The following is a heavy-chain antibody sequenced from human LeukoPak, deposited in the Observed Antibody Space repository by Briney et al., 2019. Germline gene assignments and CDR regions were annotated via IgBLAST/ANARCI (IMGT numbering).Heavy chain of an antibody. CDR3: ATSASEPYYFYYGLHV. Sequence: GESLKISCRISEYIFSSYWVVWVRQMPGKGLEWMGVIYFDDSETKYSPSFYGLVTISADKSIDTAYLQWSSLKASDTATYYCATSASEPYYFYYGLHVWGLGTTVSV. J-gene: IGHJ6*02. CDR2: IYFDDSET. CDR1: EYIFSSYW. V-gene: IGHV5-51*01. D-gene: IGHD1-14*01.